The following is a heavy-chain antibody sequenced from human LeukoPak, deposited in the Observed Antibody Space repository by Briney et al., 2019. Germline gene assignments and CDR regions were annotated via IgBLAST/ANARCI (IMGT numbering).Heavy chain of an antibody. J-gene: IGHJ4*02. D-gene: IGHD1-26*01. CDR3: ARDSVGATTDY. CDR1: GGSNSNYY. CDR2: VYSSGKT. V-gene: IGHV4-59*01. Sequence: PSETLSLTCTVSGGSNSNYYWSWIRQPPGKGLEWIGYVYSSGKTNYNPSLKGRVTMSADTSKNQFSLKLSSATAADTAVYYCARDSVGATTDYWGQGTLVTVSS.